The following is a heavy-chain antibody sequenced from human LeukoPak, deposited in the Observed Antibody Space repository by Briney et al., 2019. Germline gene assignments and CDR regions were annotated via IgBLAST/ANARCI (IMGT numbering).Heavy chain of an antibody. J-gene: IGHJ4*02. CDR2: MNPNSGNT. CDR1: GYTFTSYD. CDR3: FIAVAGRYFDY. V-gene: IGHV1-8*01. Sequence: ASVKVSCKASGYTFTSYDINWVRQATGQGLEWMGWMNPNSGNTGYAQKFQGRVTMTRNTSISTAYMELSSLRSEDTAVYYCFIAVAGRYFDYWGQGTLVAVSS. D-gene: IGHD6-19*01.